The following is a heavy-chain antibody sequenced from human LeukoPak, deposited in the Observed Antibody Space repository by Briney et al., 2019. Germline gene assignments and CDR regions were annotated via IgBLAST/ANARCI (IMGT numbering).Heavy chain of an antibody. J-gene: IGHJ4*02. CDR1: GFTFSSYA. Sequence: PGGSLRLSCAASGFTFSSYAMSWVRQAPGKGLEWVAVIWYDGSKRYYADSVKGRFTISRDDSKNTLYLQMNSLRDEDTAIYYCARDPASSFDYWGQGTLVTVSS. CDR2: IWYDGSKR. D-gene: IGHD2-15*01. CDR3: ARDPASSFDY. V-gene: IGHV3-33*08.